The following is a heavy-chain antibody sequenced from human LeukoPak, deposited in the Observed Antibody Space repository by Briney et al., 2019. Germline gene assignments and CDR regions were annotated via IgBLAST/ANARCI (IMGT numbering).Heavy chain of an antibody. J-gene: IGHJ4*01. V-gene: IGHV4-59*08. CDR3: ARHRDYYDS. CDR1: GASINNNF. CDR2: IYSSGSA. Sequence: SETLSLTCTVSGASINNNFWTWIRQPPGKGLEWIVYIYSSGSANYNPSLKSRVIISGDTSKNQISLNLTSVTAADTALYFCARHRDYYDSWGHGTLVTVSS. D-gene: IGHD3-22*01.